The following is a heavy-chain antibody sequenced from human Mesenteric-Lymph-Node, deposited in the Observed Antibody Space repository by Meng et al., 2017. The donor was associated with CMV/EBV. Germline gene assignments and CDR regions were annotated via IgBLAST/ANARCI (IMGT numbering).Heavy chain of an antibody. J-gene: IGHJ4*02. V-gene: IGHV3-23*03. Sequence: GESLKISCVASGFSFNNCGMSWVRQAPGKGLEWVSVIYSGGSSTYYADSVKGRFTISRDNSKNTLYLQMNSLRAEDTAVYYCAKGGDLADYWGQGTLVTVSS. CDR1: GFSFNNCG. CDR3: AKGGDLADY. CDR2: IYSGGSST. D-gene: IGHD2-21*01.